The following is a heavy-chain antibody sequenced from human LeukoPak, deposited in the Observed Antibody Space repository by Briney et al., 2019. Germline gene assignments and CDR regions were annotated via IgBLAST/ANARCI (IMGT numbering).Heavy chain of an antibody. CDR3: AKGLIPGRCWFR. J-gene: IGHJ6*04. CDR2: ISGSGGST. D-gene: IGHD2-8*01. Sequence: GGSLRLSCVTSGFTFSIYAITWVRQAPGKGLEWVSAISGSGGSTYYADSVKGRFTISRDNSKNTLYLQMNSLRAEDTAVYYCAKGLIPGRCWFRWGKGTTVTVSS. CDR1: GFTFSIYA. V-gene: IGHV3-23*01.